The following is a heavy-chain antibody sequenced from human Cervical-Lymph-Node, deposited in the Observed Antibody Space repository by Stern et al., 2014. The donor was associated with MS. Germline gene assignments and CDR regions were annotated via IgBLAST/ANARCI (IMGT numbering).Heavy chain of an antibody. J-gene: IGHJ4*02. V-gene: IGHV1-18*01. CDR1: GYTFTTPNYG. CDR2: ISSYNGNT. CDR3: ARERLRDFNDYHFDS. Sequence: QVQLVQSGPEVRQPGASVRVYCKASGYTFTTPNYGIAWVREAPGRGLEWMGWISSYNGNTVYAQKLQDRVTMTTDTSTSTAYMELRRLRSDDTAFYYCARERLRDFNDYHFDSWGQGTLVTVSS. D-gene: IGHD4-11*01.